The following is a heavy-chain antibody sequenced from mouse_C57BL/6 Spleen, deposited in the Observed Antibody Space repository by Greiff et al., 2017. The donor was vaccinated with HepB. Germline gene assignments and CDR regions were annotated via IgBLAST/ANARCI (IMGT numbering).Heavy chain of an antibody. V-gene: IGHV1-64*01. CDR1: GYTFTSYW. CDR2: IHPNSGST. J-gene: IGHJ1*03. Sequence: QVQLQQPGAELVKPGASVKLSCKASGYTFTSYWMHWVKQRPGQGLEWIGMIHPNSGSTNYNEKFKSKATLTVDKSSSTAYMQLSSLTSEDSAVYYCARYDYDWYFDVWGTGTTVTVSS. CDR3: ARYDYDWYFDV. D-gene: IGHD2-4*01.